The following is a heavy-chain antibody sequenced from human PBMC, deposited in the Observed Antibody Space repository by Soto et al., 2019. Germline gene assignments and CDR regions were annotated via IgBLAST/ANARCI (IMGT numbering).Heavy chain of an antibody. D-gene: IGHD3-22*01. CDR3: ARERVEGYYDSSGYSL. V-gene: IGHV3-21*03. Sequence: PEGTRRLSCQPSAISLSSNTMNWVRQATGKGLEWVSSISAGSTYIYSPDSGRCRFTMSRDNAKNSLYLQVNSLRADDTAVYYCARERVEGYYDSSGYSLWGQGTLVTVSS. CDR1: AISLSSNT. CDR2: ISAGSTYI. J-gene: IGHJ4*02.